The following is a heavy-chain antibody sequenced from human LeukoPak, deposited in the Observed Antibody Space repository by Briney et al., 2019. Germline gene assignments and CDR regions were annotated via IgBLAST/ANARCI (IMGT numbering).Heavy chain of an antibody. V-gene: IGHV1-46*01. CDR2: INPSGGST. D-gene: IGHD2-2*01. Sequence: ASVKVSCKASGYTFTSYYMHWVRQAPGQGLEWMGIINPSGGSTSYAQKFQGRVTMTRDTSTSTVYMELSSLRPEDTAVYYCARVQIDCSSTSCSHNYYYYYYGMDVWGQGTTVTVSS. CDR1: GYTFTSYY. CDR3: ARVQIDCSSTSCSHNYYYYYYGMDV. J-gene: IGHJ6*02.